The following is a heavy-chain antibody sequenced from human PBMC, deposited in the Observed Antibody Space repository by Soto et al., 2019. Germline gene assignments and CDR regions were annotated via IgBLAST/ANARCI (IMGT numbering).Heavy chain of an antibody. Sequence: PGGSLRLSCAASGFTFSNAWMSWVRQAPGKGLEWVGRIKSKTDGGTTDYAAPVKGRFTISRDDSKNTLYLQMNSLKTEDTAVYYCTTDPYNYDWSSFEYWGQGTLVTVSS. D-gene: IGHD3-16*01. CDR1: GFTFSNAW. CDR3: TTDPYNYDWSSFEY. CDR2: IKSKTDGGTT. V-gene: IGHV3-15*01. J-gene: IGHJ4*02.